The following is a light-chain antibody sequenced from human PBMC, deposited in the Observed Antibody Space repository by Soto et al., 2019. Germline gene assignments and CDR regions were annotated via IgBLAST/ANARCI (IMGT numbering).Light chain of an antibody. CDR3: QQFNNWPPT. Sequence: EIVMTQSPATLSVSPGERATLSCRASQSVRRNFAWYQQKPGQAPRLLIYGVSTRATGIPARFSGSGSGTEFTLTISSLQSEDFAVYYCQQFNNWPPTFGQGTKVDI. CDR1: QSVRRN. CDR2: GVS. J-gene: IGKJ1*01. V-gene: IGKV3-15*01.